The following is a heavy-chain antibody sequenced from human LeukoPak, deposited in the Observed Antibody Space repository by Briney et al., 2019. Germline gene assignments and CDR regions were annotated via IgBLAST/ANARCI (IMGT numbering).Heavy chain of an antibody. Sequence: GGSLRLSCAASKFTFNTFAMHWVRQAPGKGLEWVAIISYDGSEKYYADSVKGRFTISRDNSKNSLYLQMNFLRPEDTGVYYCVRDFGNYDFWNGYFAYWGQGSLVTVSS. V-gene: IGHV3-30*04. J-gene: IGHJ4*02. CDR1: KFTFNTFA. D-gene: IGHD3-3*01. CDR2: ISYDGSEK. CDR3: VRDFGNYDFWNGYFAY.